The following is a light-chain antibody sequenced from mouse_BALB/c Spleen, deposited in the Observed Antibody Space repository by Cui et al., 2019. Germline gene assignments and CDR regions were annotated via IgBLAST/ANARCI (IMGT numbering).Light chain of an antibody. CDR3: QQHYSTPYT. V-gene: IGKV6-25*01. Sequence: DIVLTQSHKFMSTLVGDRVSINCKASQDVSTAVAWYQQKPGQSPKLLIYWASTRHTGVPDRFTGSGSGTDYTLTISSVQAEDLALYYCQQHYSTPYTFGGGTKLEIK. CDR2: WAS. J-gene: IGKJ2*01. CDR1: QDVSTA.